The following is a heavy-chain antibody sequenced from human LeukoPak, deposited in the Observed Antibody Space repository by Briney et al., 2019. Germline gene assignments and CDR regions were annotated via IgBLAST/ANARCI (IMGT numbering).Heavy chain of an antibody. CDR3: AKWKYSNSGIDDY. V-gene: IGHV3-23*01. CDR1: GFTFSSSA. D-gene: IGHD6-6*01. J-gene: IGHJ4*02. Sequence: PGGSLRLSCAASGFTFSSSAMSWVCEVPGEGLEWVSGISASGGSTSYADSVRGRFTTSRDNSKNTLYLQMNSLRAEDTAVYYCAKWKYSNSGIDDYWGQGPLVTVSS. CDR2: ISASGGST.